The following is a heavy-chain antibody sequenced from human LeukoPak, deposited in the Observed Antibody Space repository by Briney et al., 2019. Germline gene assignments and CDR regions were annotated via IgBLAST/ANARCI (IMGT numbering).Heavy chain of an antibody. V-gene: IGHV4-59*04. D-gene: IGHD3-22*01. Sequence: SETLSLTCTVSGGYISSYYWGWIRQPPGKGLDWIGRIYYSGCTYYIPSLKSRATISVDTPKNQLSLKLTSVTAADTPGCYLPGSSGNYPNWFDPWGQGNLVTVSS. CDR3: PGSSGNYPNWFDP. CDR2: IYYSGCT. CDR1: GGYISSYY. J-gene: IGHJ5*02.